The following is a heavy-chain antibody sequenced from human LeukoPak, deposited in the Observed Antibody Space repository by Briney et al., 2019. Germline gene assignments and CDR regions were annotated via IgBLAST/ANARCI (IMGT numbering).Heavy chain of an antibody. J-gene: IGHJ6*03. CDR2: INGNGAAT. CDR1: GFTFSSYS. D-gene: IGHD1-26*01. V-gene: IGHV3-23*01. Sequence: GESLRLSCAASGFTFSSYSMNWVRQAPGKGLGWVSTINGNGAATYYADSFKGRFLISRDDSKSTVYLRMNKLRVEDSGLYYCANGLAASGNFLLRDYYYFIDVWGKGTTVIVS. CDR3: ANGLAASGNFLLRDYYYFIDV.